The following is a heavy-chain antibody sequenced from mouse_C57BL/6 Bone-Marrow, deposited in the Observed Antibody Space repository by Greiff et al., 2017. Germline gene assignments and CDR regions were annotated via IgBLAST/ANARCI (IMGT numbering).Heavy chain of an antibody. D-gene: IGHD2-1*01. CDR3: ASRNYGYAMDY. Sequence: VMLVESGPGLVAPSQSLSITCTVSGFSLTSYGVDWVRQSPGKGLEWLGVIWGVGSTNYNSALKSRLSISKDNSKSQVFLKMNSLQTDDTAMYYCASRNYGYAMDYWGQGTSVTVSS. V-gene: IGHV2-6*01. CDR2: IWGVGST. J-gene: IGHJ4*01. CDR1: GFSLTSYG.